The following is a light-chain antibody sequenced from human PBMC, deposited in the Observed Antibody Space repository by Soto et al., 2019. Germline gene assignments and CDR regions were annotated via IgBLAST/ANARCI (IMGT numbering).Light chain of an antibody. CDR2: DVS. V-gene: IGKV1-13*02. Sequence: AIQLTQSPSSLSASVGDRVTISCRASQDVRGALAWYQQKPGTAPKLLIYDVSVLESGVPTRFSGSGSGTDFTLTITSLQPVAFATYYCQQFNSYPITFGQGKLLESK. J-gene: IGKJ5*01. CDR3: QQFNSYPIT. CDR1: QDVRGA.